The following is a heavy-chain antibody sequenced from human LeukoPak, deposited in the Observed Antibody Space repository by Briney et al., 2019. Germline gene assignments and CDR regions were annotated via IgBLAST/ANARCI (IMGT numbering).Heavy chain of an antibody. CDR1: GGFISSYY. J-gene: IGHJ5*02. CDR2: IYYSGST. Sequence: SETLSLTCTVSGGFISSYYWSWIRQPPGKGLEWIGYIYYSGSTNYNPSLKSRVTISVDTSKNQFSLKLSSVTAADTAVYYCARGYYYDSSGYPNGFDPWGQGTLVTVSS. CDR3: ARGYYYDSSGYPNGFDP. D-gene: IGHD3-22*01. V-gene: IGHV4-59*01.